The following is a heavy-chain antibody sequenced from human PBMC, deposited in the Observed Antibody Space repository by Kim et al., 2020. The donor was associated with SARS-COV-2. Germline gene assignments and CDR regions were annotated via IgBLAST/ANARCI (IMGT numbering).Heavy chain of an antibody. Sequence: GGSLRLSCAASGFTVSSNYMSWVRQAPGKGLEWVSVIYSGGSTYYADSVKGRFTISRDNSKNTLYLQMNSLRAEDTAVYYCAREPSSAGIFDYWGQGTLVTVSS. J-gene: IGHJ4*02. CDR3: AREPSSAGIFDY. CDR2: IYSGGST. D-gene: IGHD6-13*01. CDR1: GFTVSSNY. V-gene: IGHV3-53*01.